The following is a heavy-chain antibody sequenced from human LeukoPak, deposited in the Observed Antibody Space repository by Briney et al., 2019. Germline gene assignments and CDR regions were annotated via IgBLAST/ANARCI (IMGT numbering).Heavy chain of an antibody. J-gene: IGHJ4*02. CDR3: AIGGIAAACLTTSFAY. CDR2: ISAYNGNT. CDR1: GYTFTSYG. V-gene: IGHV1-18*04. Sequence: ASVKLSCKASGYTFTSYGISWVRQAPGQGLEWMGWISAYNGNTNYAQKLQGRVTMTTDTSTSTAYMELRSLRSDDTAVYYCAIGGIAAACLTTSFAYWGQGTLVTVSS. D-gene: IGHD6-13*01.